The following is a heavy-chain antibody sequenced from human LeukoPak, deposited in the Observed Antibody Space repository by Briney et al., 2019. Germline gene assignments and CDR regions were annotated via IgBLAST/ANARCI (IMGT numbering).Heavy chain of an antibody. CDR1: GGSISSYY. V-gene: IGHV4-59*12. CDR2: IYYSGST. J-gene: IGHJ4*02. D-gene: IGHD3-3*01. Sequence: PSETLSLTCTVSGGSISSYYWSWIRQPPGKGLEWIGYIYYSGSTNYNPSLKSRVTISVDTSKNQFSLKLSSVTAADTAVYYCARGPNYDFWSGYTDWGQGTLVTVSS. CDR3: ARGPNYDFWSGYTD.